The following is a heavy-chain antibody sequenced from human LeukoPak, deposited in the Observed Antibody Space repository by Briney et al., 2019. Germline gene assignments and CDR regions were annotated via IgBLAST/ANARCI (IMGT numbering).Heavy chain of an antibody. CDR1: GGTFSSYA. V-gene: IGHV1-69*13. Sequence: SVKVSCKASGGTFSSYAISWVRQAPGQGLEWMGGIIPIFGTASYAQKFQGGVTITADESTSTAYMELSSLRSEDTAVYYCARDHCSSTSCYERDWYFDLWGRGTLVTVSS. D-gene: IGHD2-2*01. J-gene: IGHJ2*01. CDR2: IIPIFGTA. CDR3: ARDHCSSTSCYERDWYFDL.